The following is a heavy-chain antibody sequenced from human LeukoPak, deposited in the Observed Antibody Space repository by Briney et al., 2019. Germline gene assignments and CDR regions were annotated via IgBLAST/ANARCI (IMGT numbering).Heavy chain of an antibody. V-gene: IGHV4-61*01. CDR3: SGQVSYYGMDV. CDR2: IYYSGST. J-gene: IGHJ6*04. CDR1: GGSVSSGSYY. Sequence: PSETLSLTCTVSGGSVSSGSYYWSWIRQPPGKGLEWIGYIYYSGSTNYNPSLKSRVTISVDTSKNQFSLKLSSVTAADTAVYYCSGQVSYYGMDVWGKGTTVTVSS.